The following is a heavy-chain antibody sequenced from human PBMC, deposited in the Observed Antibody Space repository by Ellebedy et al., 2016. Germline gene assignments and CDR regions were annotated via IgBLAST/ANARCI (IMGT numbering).Heavy chain of an antibody. CDR2: MSYSGNT. V-gene: IGHV4-59*01. D-gene: IGHD4/OR15-4a*01. CDR3: GRSQGSDYTHAFDV. Sequence: GSLRLSCTVSGGSISSYYWNWIRQPPGKGLEWIGSMSYSGNTNYNPSLRSRVTMSLDTAKNQFSLKLNSVTAADTALYYCGRSQGSDYTHAFDVWGQGTLVTVSS. CDR1: GGSISSYY. J-gene: IGHJ3*01.